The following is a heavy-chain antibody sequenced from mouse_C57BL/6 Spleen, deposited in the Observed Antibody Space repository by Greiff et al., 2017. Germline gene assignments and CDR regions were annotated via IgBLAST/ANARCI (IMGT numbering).Heavy chain of an antibody. CDR1: GYTFTSYW. D-gene: IGHD1-1*01. Sequence: QVQLQQPGAELVKPGASVKLSCKASGYTFTSYWMHWVKQRPGQGLEWIGMIHPNSGSTNYNEKFKSKATLTVDKSSSTAYMQLRSLTSEDSAVYYCARSGGSSAWFAYWGQGTLVTVSA. V-gene: IGHV1-64*01. CDR2: IHPNSGST. J-gene: IGHJ3*01. CDR3: ARSGGSSAWFAY.